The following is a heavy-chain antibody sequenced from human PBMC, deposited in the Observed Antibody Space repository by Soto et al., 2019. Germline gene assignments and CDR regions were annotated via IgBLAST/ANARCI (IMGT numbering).Heavy chain of an antibody. CDR3: ARVRGQYSYGHSSFFDY. CDR2: MYNTGST. Sequence: PSETLSLTCTVSGGSISRYYWSWIRQPPGKGLEWIGYMYNTGSTVYNPSFKSRVTISVDMSKNQFSLKLNSVTAADTAVYYCARVRGQYSYGHSSFFDYWGQGTLVTVSS. CDR1: GGSISRYY. D-gene: IGHD5-18*01. V-gene: IGHV4-59*01. J-gene: IGHJ4*02.